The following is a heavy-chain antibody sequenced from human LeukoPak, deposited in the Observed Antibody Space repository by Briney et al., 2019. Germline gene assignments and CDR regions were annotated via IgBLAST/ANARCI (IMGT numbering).Heavy chain of an antibody. CDR2: IRYDGSNK. D-gene: IGHD2-15*01. Sequence: GGSLRLSCAASGFTFSSYGMPWVRQAPGEGLEWVAFIRYDGSNKYYADSVKGRFTISRDNSKNTLYLQMNSLRAEDTAVYYCAKRDCSGGSCYGGNWFDPWGQGTLVTVSS. J-gene: IGHJ5*02. V-gene: IGHV3-30*02. CDR3: AKRDCSGGSCYGGNWFDP. CDR1: GFTFSSYG.